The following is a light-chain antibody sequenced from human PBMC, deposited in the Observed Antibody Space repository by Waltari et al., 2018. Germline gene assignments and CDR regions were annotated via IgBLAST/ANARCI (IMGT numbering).Light chain of an antibody. CDR1: SRDVGNYNL. Sequence: QSALTQPASVAGSPGQSITLSCTRTSRDVGNYNLVSWYQQHPGKAPNLMIYEVSQRPSGVSTRFSGSKSGNTASLTISGLQPEDETDYYCCSYAGHSTYVFGTGTKVTVL. J-gene: IGLJ1*01. CDR2: EVS. CDR3: CSYAGHSTYV. V-gene: IGLV2-23*02.